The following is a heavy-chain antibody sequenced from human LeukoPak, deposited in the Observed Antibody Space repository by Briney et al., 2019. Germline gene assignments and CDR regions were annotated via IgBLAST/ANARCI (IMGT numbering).Heavy chain of an antibody. D-gene: IGHD1-26*01. J-gene: IGHJ4*02. CDR1: GFTFDDYG. V-gene: IGHV3-20*04. CDR3: ARGPAGAKAVVYFDY. CDR2: INWNGGST. Sequence: GGSLRLSCAASGFTFDDYGMSWVRQAPGKGLEWVSGINWNGGSTGYADSVKGRFTISRDNAKNSLYLQMNSLRAEDTALYYCARGPAGAKAVVYFDYWGQGTLVTVSS.